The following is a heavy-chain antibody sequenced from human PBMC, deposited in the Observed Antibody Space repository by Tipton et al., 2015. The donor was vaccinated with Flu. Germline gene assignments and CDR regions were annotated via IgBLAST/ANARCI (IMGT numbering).Heavy chain of an antibody. V-gene: IGHV3-11*01. J-gene: IGHJ5*01. D-gene: IGHD4-23*01. CDR3: TREIHGGAYDS. CDR1: GFSFSAYY. Sequence: SLRLSCVSSGFSFSAYYMTWIRQAPGRGLEWISDITNTGSAIEYADSVRGRFTISRDNAKNSLYLQLNSLREGDTAIYYCTREIHGGAYDSWGQGTLVTVSS. CDR2: ITNTGSAI.